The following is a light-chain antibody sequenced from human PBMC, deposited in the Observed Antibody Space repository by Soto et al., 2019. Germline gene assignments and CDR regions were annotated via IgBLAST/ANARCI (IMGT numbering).Light chain of an antibody. Sequence: DIQMTQSPSSLSASVGDRVTITCRASQSISSYLNWYQQKPGKAPKLLIYAASSLQSGVPSRFSGSGSGTDFTLTIGSLQPEDFATYYCQQSYSTPLNTFGQGTQLEMK. CDR2: AAS. V-gene: IGKV1-39*01. CDR3: QQSYSTPLNT. J-gene: IGKJ2*01. CDR1: QSISSY.